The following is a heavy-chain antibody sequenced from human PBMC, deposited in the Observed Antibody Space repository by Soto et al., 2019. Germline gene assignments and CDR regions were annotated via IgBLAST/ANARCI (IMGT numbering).Heavy chain of an antibody. CDR1: GFTFSSYG. V-gene: IGHV3-33*01. CDR2: IWYDGSNK. J-gene: IGHJ4*02. Sequence: QVQLVESGGGVVQPGRSLRLSCAASGFTFSSYGMHWVRQAPGKGLEWVAVIWYDGSNKYYADSVKGRFTISRDNSKNTLYLQMNSLRAEDTAVYYCARDREYCSGGSCYVTSYYFDYWGQGTLVTVSS. D-gene: IGHD2-15*01. CDR3: ARDREYCSGGSCYVTSYYFDY.